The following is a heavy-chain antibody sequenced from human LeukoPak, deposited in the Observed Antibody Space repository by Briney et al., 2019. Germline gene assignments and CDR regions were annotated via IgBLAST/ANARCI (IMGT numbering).Heavy chain of an antibody. Sequence: PSETLSLTCTVSGGSISSSSYYWGWIRQPPGKGLEWIGSIYYSGSTYYNPSLKSRVTISVDTSKNQFSLKLSPVTAADTTVHYCARHDRYYYDGSGHITLSFFDYWGQGTLVTVSS. D-gene: IGHD3-22*01. V-gene: IGHV4-39*01. CDR2: IYYSGST. J-gene: IGHJ4*02. CDR1: GGSISSSSYY. CDR3: ARHDRYYYDGSGHITLSFFDY.